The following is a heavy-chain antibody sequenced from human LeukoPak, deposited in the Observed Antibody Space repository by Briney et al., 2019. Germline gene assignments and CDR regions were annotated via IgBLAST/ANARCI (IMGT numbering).Heavy chain of an antibody. CDR2: IIPIFGIA. Sequence: SVKVSCKASGGTFSSYAISWVRQAPGQGLEWMGRIIPIFGIANYAQKFQGRVTITADKSTSTAYMELSSLRSEDTAVYYCAGPLEFEIFGVVTTPPDVWGQGTTVTVSS. J-gene: IGHJ6*02. CDR1: GGTFSSYA. CDR3: AGPLEFEIFGVVTTPPDV. V-gene: IGHV1-69*04. D-gene: IGHD3-3*01.